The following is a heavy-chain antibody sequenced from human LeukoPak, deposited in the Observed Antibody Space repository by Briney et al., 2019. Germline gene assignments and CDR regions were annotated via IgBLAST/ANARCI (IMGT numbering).Heavy chain of an antibody. CDR1: GSRFTSYL. Sequence: GASLKISCKGSGSRFTSYLICWVRPMPGKGLEWMGIIYPGDSYTRFSTSFQGQGTISADKSISTTYLQWSRLKASDTAMYYCARHYYDYVWGSYRASQIDYWGQGTLVTVSS. V-gene: IGHV5-51*01. J-gene: IGHJ4*02. CDR2: IYPGDSYT. D-gene: IGHD3-16*02. CDR3: ARHYYDYVWGSYRASQIDY.